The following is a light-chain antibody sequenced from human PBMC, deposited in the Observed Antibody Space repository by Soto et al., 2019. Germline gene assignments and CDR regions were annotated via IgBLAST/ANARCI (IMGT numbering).Light chain of an antibody. CDR3: QQANSFPPT. J-gene: IGKJ4*01. V-gene: IGKV1-12*01. CDR2: AAS. Sequence: DIQMTQSPSSVSASVGDRVTITCRESQGVSSWLGWYQQKPGKAPKLLIHAASSLQSGVPSRFSGSGSGTDFTLTISSLQPEDFATYFCQQANSFPPTFGGGTKVEIK. CDR1: QGVSSW.